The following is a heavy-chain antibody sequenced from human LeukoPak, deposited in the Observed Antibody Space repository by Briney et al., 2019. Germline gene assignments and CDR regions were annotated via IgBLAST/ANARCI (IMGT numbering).Heavy chain of an antibody. D-gene: IGHD2-15*01. Sequence: ASVQVSCRESAYTFTTTYMIGGGQAPGQGLEWMGWINPNSGGTNYAQKFQGRVTMTRDTSTTTFYMGRSSLRSEDTAVYYCTTSLYFFYTSPFDYWGQGTLVTVSS. CDR1: AYTFTTTY. J-gene: IGHJ4*02. CDR3: TTSLYFFYTSPFDY. CDR2: INPNSGGT. V-gene: IGHV1-2*02.